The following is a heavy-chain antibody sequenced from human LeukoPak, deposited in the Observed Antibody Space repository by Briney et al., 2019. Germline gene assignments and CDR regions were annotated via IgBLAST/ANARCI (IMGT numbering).Heavy chain of an antibody. D-gene: IGHD3-22*01. CDR3: TRDTRYYDSSAYYPPDY. J-gene: IGHJ4*02. V-gene: IGHV3-23*01. CDR1: GFTFSSYA. Sequence: GGSLRLSCAASGFTFSSYAMSWVRQAPGKGLEWVSGISGSGGSTYYADSMKGRFTISRDNSKNTLSLLMSSLRAEDTAVYYCTRDTRYYDSSAYYPPDYWGQGTLVTVSS. CDR2: ISGSGGST.